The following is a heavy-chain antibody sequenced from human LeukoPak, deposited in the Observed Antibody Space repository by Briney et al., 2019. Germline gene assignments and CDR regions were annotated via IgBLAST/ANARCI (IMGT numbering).Heavy chain of an antibody. V-gene: IGHV3-30*02. CDR3: AKENSPTVTSPGRTSFDY. D-gene: IGHD4-17*01. Sequence: GGSLRLSCAASGFTFSSYGMHWVRQAPDKGLEWVATIRYDGSNKYYADSVKGRFTISRDNSKNTLYLQMNSLRAEDTAVYYCAKENSPTVTSPGRTSFDYWGQGTLVTVSP. J-gene: IGHJ4*02. CDR1: GFTFSSYG. CDR2: IRYDGSNK.